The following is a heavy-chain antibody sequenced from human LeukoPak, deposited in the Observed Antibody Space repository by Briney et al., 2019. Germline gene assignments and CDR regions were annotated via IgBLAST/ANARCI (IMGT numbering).Heavy chain of an antibody. J-gene: IGHJ4*02. Sequence: SETLSLTCAVSGYSISTGYYWGWIRQPPGKGLEWIGSIYHSGSTYYNPSLKSRVTISLDTSKNQFSLKLSSVTAADTAVYYCARVGYSSSWYPDYWGQGTLVTVSS. CDR3: ARVGYSSSWYPDY. V-gene: IGHV4-38-2*01. D-gene: IGHD6-13*01. CDR1: GYSISTGYY. CDR2: IYHSGST.